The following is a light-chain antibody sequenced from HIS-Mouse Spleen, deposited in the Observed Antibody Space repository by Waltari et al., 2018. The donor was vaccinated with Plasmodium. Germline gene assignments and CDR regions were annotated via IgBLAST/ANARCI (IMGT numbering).Light chain of an antibody. V-gene: IGKV3-20*01. CDR1: QSVSSSY. CDR3: QQYGSSGT. J-gene: IGKJ1*01. CDR2: GAS. Sequence: EIVLTQSPGTLSLSPGERATLSCRASQSVSSSYLAWYQQKPGQAPRLLIDGASSRATCIPDRFSGSGSGTDFTLTISRLEPEDFAVYDCQQYGSSGTFGQGTKVEIK.